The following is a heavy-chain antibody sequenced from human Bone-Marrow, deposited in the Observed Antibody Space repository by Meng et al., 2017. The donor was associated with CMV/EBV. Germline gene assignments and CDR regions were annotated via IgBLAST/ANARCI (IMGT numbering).Heavy chain of an antibody. CDR3: ARRNPDYYYGLDV. J-gene: IGHJ6*01. CDR2: IDYSAYT. Sequence: GSLRLSCTVSGGSISSYYWSWIRQSPGRGLEWIGYIDYSAYTNYNPSLESRVTISVDTAKNQFSLKLSSVTAADTAVYYCARRNPDYYYGLDVWGQGTTVTVSS. V-gene: IGHV4-59*01. D-gene: IGHD1-14*01. CDR1: GGSISSYY.